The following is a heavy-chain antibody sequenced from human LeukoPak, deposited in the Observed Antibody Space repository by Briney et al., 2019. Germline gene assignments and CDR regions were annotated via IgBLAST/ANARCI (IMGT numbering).Heavy chain of an antibody. J-gene: IGHJ4*02. D-gene: IGHD1-1*01. V-gene: IGHV3-48*02. Sequence: TGGSLRLSCVAPGFTVGSYTINSVRQAPGKGLEWVSSISSTSNTIQYADSVKGRFTISRDNGKNSLYLQMNSLRDEDTAVYYCARTRLELAYWGQGTLVTVSS. CDR1: GFTVGSYT. CDR3: ARTRLELAY. CDR2: ISSTSNTI.